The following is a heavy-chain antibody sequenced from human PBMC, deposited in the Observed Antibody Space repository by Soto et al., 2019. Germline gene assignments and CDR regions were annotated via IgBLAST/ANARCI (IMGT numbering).Heavy chain of an antibody. CDR1: GFTFSSYA. V-gene: IGHV3-30-3*01. CDR3: ARAPVCSSTSCYAFDM. CDR2: ISYDGSNK. D-gene: IGHD2-2*01. Sequence: QVQLVESGGGVVQPGRSLRLSCAASGFTFSSYAMHWVRQAPGKGLEWVAVISYDGSNKYYADSVTGRFTISRDNSKNTLYLQMNSLRAEGTAVYYWARAPVCSSTSCYAFDMRGQGTMVTVSS. J-gene: IGHJ3*02.